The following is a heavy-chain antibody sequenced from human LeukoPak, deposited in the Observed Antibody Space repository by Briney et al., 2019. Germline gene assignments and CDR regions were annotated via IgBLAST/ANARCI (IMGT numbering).Heavy chain of an antibody. Sequence: GGSLRLSCVASRLIFSNYVMSWVRQAPGKGLEWVSTVGVSGETTYYADSVKGRFTISRDNSKTTLYLQMNSLSVEDTAVYYCAQHMSRASHPFDYWGQGTLVTVSS. J-gene: IGHJ4*02. CDR3: AQHMSRASHPFDY. CDR1: RLIFSNYV. CDR2: VGVSGETT. D-gene: IGHD5/OR15-5a*01. V-gene: IGHV3-23*01.